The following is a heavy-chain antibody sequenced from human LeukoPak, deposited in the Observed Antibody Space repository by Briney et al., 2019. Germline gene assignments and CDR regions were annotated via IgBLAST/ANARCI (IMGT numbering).Heavy chain of an antibody. D-gene: IGHD3-22*01. CDR2: INPSGGST. Sequence: GASVKVSCKASGGTFSSYAISWVRQAPGQGLEWMGIINPSGGSTSYAQKFQGRVTMTRDTSTSTVYMELSSLRSEDTAVYYCAREGIVVVTPRYFDYWGQGTLVTVSS. V-gene: IGHV1-46*01. CDR3: AREGIVVVTPRYFDY. J-gene: IGHJ4*02. CDR1: GGTFSSYA.